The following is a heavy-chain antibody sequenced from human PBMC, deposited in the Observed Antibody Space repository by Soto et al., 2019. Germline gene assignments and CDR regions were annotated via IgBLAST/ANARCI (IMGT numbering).Heavy chain of an antibody. CDR2: ISWNSGSI. V-gene: IGHV3-9*01. Sequence: GGSLRLSCAASGFTFDDYAMHWVRQAPGKGLEWVSGISWNSGSIGYADSVKGRFTISRDNAKNSLYLQMNSLRAEDTALYYCQVRFLEWLSPSSIYYFDYWGQGTLVTVSS. J-gene: IGHJ4*02. CDR1: GFTFDDYA. D-gene: IGHD3-3*01. CDR3: QVRFLEWLSPSSIYYFDY.